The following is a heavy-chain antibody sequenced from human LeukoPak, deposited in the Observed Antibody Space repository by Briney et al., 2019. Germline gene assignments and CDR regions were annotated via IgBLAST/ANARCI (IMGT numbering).Heavy chain of an antibody. CDR1: GFSFSTYA. V-gene: IGHV3-23*01. Sequence: GGSLRLSCVASGFSFSTYAMNWVRQAPGQGLEWVSVIVGSGGGINYADSVKGRFTISRDNSKNTLYLQMNSLRAEDTAVYYCAKGFSSHFDWLLYFDYWGQGTLVTVSS. CDR2: IVGSGGGI. J-gene: IGHJ4*02. D-gene: IGHD3-9*01. CDR3: AKGFSSHFDWLLYFDY.